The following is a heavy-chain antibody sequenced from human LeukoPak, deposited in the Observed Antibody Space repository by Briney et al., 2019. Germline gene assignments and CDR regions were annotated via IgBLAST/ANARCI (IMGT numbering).Heavy chain of an antibody. V-gene: IGHV3-23*01. J-gene: IGHJ5*02. CDR1: GFTFSSYA. D-gene: IGHD3-10*01. Sequence: PGGSLRLSCAASGFTFSSYAMSWVRQAPGKGLEWVPAIGGSGGSTYYADSVKGRFTISRDNSKNTLYLQMNSLRAEDTAVYYCAKDAVLPHYYGSGSYYLNWFDPWGQGTLVTVSS. CDR3: AKDAVLPHYYGSGSYYLNWFDP. CDR2: IGGSGGST.